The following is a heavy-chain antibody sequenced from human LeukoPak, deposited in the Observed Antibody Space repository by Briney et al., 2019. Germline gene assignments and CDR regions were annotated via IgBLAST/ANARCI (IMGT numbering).Heavy chain of an antibody. CDR3: AKAAKYYYDSSGCFDY. CDR1: GFTFGSYA. Sequence: PGGPLRLSCAASGFTFGSYAMSWVRQAPGKGLEWVSAISGSGGSTYYADSVKGRFTISRDNSKNTLYLQMNSLRAEDTAVYYCAKAAKYYYDSSGCFDYWGQGTLVTVSS. CDR2: ISGSGGST. J-gene: IGHJ4*02. V-gene: IGHV3-23*01. D-gene: IGHD3-22*01.